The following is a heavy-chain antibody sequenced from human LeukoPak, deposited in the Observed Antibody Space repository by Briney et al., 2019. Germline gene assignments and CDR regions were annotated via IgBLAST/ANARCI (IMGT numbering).Heavy chain of an antibody. CDR1: GGSISSYY. Sequence: SETLPLTCTVSGGSISSYYWSWIRQPPGKGLEWIGYIYYSGSTNYNPSLKSRVTISVDTSKNQFSLKLSSVTAADTAVYYCARHSYSSSWGKGFDPWGQGTLVTVSS. J-gene: IGHJ5*02. CDR3: ARHSYSSSWGKGFDP. CDR2: IYYSGST. V-gene: IGHV4-59*08. D-gene: IGHD6-13*01.